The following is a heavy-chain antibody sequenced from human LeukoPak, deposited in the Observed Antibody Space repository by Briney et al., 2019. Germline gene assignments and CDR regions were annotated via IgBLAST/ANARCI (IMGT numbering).Heavy chain of an antibody. CDR2: IIPIFGTA. J-gene: IGHJ4*02. D-gene: IGHD5-24*01. V-gene: IGHV1-69*13. CDR1: GGTFSSYA. CDR3: ACRDGYKGYLPDY. Sequence: ASVKVSCKASGGTFSSYAISWVRQAPGQGLEWMGGIIPIFGTANYAQKFQGRVTITADESTSTAYMELSSLRSEDTAVYYCACRDGYKGYLPDYWGQGTLVTVSS.